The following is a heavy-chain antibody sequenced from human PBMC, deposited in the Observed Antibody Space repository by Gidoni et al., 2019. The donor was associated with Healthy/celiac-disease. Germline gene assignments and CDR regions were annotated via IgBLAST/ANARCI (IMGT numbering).Heavy chain of an antibody. CDR3: ARAIVATGELFDY. V-gene: IGHV3-11*01. CDR1: GFTFSDYY. J-gene: IGHJ4*02. Sequence: QVQLVESGGGLVKHGGSLRLSCAAYGFTFSDYYMSWNRQAPGKGLEWVSYIRSSCSTIYYADSVKGRFTISRDNAKNSLYLQMNSLRAEDTAVYYCARAIVATGELFDYWGQGTLVTVSS. CDR2: IRSSCSTI. D-gene: IGHD5-12*01.